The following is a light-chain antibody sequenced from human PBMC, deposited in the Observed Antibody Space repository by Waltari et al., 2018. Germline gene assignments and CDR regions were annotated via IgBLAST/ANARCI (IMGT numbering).Light chain of an antibody. V-gene: IGKV3-20*01. CDR2: GAS. CDR3: QQYGSSLPMYT. J-gene: IGKJ2*01. CDR1: QSVSSSY. Sequence: EIVLTQSPGTLSLSPGERATLSCRASQSVSSSYLAWYQQKPGQAPRLLIYGASSRATCIPDRFSGSGSGTDFTLTISRLEPEDVAVYYCQQYGSSLPMYTFGQGTKLEIK.